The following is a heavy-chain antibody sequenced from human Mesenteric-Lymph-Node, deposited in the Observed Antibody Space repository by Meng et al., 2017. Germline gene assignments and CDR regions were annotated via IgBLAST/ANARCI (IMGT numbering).Heavy chain of an antibody. V-gene: IGHV2-5*02. CDR2: IYWDDDR. J-gene: IGHJ4*02. Sequence: QLTLKECGPTLVKPTQTLSEFSLSTSGVCVHWIRQPPGKALEWLALIYWDDDRRYNPSLKSRLTITKDTSKNQVVLTMTNMDPVDTATYYCAHRASFKGTLDYWGQGTLVTVSS. CDR1: EFSLSTSGVC. CDR3: AHRASFKGTLDY. D-gene: IGHD3-3*02.